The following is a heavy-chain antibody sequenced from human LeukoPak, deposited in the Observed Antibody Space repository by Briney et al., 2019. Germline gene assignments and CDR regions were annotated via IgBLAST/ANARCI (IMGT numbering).Heavy chain of an antibody. Sequence: GASVKVSCKASGGTFSSYAISWVRQAPGQGLEWMGGIIPIFGTANYAQKFQGRVTITADESTSTAYTELSSLGSEDTAVYYCARGFTMVRETIWFDPWGQGTLVTVSS. V-gene: IGHV1-69*13. CDR3: ARGFTMVRETIWFDP. J-gene: IGHJ5*02. CDR2: IIPIFGTA. CDR1: GGTFSSYA. D-gene: IGHD3-10*01.